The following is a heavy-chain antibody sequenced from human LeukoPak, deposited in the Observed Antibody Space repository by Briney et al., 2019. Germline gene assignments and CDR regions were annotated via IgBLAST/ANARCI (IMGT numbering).Heavy chain of an antibody. Sequence: SETLSLTCSVSRASISDHYWSWIRQPPAKGLELMGHIYYTGTTNYNPSLKSRISVSVDTSKKHFSPRLSSVTAADTAVYYCARHWSSGYYWFDLWGQGTLVTVSS. CDR2: IYYTGTT. J-gene: IGHJ5*02. V-gene: IGHV4-59*11. CDR3: ARHWSSGYYWFDL. D-gene: IGHD3-22*01. CDR1: RASISDHY.